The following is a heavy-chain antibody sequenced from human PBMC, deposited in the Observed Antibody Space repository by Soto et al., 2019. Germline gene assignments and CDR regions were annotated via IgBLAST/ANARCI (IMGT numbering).Heavy chain of an antibody. D-gene: IGHD3-9*01. CDR2: IYHSGST. CDR3: ARVILRRYFDWPRANPYGMDV. CDR1: GGSISSGGYS. Sequence: PSETLSLTCAVSGGSISSGGYSWSWIRQPPGKGLEWIGYIYHSGSTYYNPSLKSRVTISVDRSKNQFSLKLSSVTAADTAVYYCARVILRRYFDWPRANPYGMDVWGQGTTVTVSS. V-gene: IGHV4-30-2*01. J-gene: IGHJ6*02.